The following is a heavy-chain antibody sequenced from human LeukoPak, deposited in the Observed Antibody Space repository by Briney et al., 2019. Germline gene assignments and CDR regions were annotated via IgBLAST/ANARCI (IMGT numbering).Heavy chain of an antibody. CDR3: ARLRGRGYDFWSGYPTHYGMDV. Sequence: GESLKISCKGSGYSFTSYWIGWVRQMPGKGLEWMGIIYPGDSDTRYSPSFQGQVTISADKSISTAYLQWSSLKASDTAMYYCARLRGRGYDFWSGYPTHYGMDVRGQGTTVTVSS. J-gene: IGHJ6*02. CDR2: IYPGDSDT. CDR1: GYSFTSYW. V-gene: IGHV5-51*01. D-gene: IGHD3-3*01.